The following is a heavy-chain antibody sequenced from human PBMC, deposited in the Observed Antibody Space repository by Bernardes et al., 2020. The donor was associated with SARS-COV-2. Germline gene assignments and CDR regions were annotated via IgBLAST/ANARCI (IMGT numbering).Heavy chain of an antibody. J-gene: IGHJ2*01. CDR1: GGSISSYY. Sequence: SETLSLTCTVSGGSISSYYWSWIRQPAGKGLEWIGRIYTSGSTNYNPSLKSRATISVDTSKNQFSLQLTSVTAADTAMYYCASTPVTMILVVITYYYFDLWGRGTLVTVSS. D-gene: IGHD3-22*01. CDR2: IYTSGST. V-gene: IGHV4-4*07. CDR3: ASTPVTMILVVITYYYFDL.